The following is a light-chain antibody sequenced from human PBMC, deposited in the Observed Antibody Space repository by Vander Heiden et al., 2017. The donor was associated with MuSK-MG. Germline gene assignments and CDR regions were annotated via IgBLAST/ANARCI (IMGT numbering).Light chain of an antibody. V-gene: IGLV3-21*04. J-gene: IGLJ2*01. CDR3: QLWDSATDQAV. CDR1: DIEAAS. CDR2: YER. Sequence: SVVTLPPSLSVPRGTAASLTCAGDDIEAASVHWYQQRPGQAPVLILYYERDRPSGSPERFSGSNSGNTATLTISRVEAGDEADYYCQLWDSATDQAVFGGGTKLTVL.